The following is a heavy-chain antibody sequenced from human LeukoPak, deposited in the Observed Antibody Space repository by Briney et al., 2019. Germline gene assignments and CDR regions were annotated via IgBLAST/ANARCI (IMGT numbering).Heavy chain of an antibody. CDR3: AREYYYDSSGPYYFDY. Sequence: SETLSLTCTVSGGSISSSSYYWGWIRQPPGKGLEWIGSIYYSGSTYYNPSLKSRVTISVDTSKNQFSLKLSSVTAADMAVYYCAREYYYDSSGPYYFDYWGQGTLVTVSS. D-gene: IGHD3-22*01. J-gene: IGHJ4*02. V-gene: IGHV4-39*02. CDR1: GGSISSSSYY. CDR2: IYYSGST.